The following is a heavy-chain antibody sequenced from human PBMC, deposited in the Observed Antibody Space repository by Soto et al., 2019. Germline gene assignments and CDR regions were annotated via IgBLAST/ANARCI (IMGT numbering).Heavy chain of an antibody. CDR1: GLTFSSFA. Sequence: PGGSLRLSCAASGLTFSSFAMSWVRQAPGKGLEWVSGISGSGGSTYHADSVKGRFIISRDNSKNMLYLQMNSVRAEDTAVYYCAKGHSSSPSPQYYYYGMDVWGQGTTVTVPS. V-gene: IGHV3-23*01. J-gene: IGHJ6*02. CDR3: AKGHSSSPSPQYYYYGMDV. D-gene: IGHD6-13*01. CDR2: ISGSGGST.